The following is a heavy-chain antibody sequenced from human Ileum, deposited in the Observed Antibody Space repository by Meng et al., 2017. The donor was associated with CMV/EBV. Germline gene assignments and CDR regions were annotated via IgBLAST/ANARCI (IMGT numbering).Heavy chain of an antibody. CDR1: GFSFTRGVG. J-gene: IGHJ4*02. V-gene: IGHV2-5*02. Sequence: QITLKESGPTVVKPTQTLTLTCTLSGFSFTRGVGVGWIRQPPGKALEWLAVVFCDGDKHYSPSVKGRLTIIKDTSKNVVFLTMTNMDPVDTGTYYCARTAKARTSYYDTYDYWGQGTLVTVSS. CDR2: VFCDGDK. D-gene: IGHD3-16*01. CDR3: ARTAKARTSYYDTYDY.